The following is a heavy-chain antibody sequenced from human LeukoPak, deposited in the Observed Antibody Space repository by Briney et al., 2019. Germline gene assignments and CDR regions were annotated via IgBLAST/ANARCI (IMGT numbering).Heavy chain of an antibody. CDR1: GGSISSYY. CDR2: IYYSGST. D-gene: IGHD3-10*01. CDR3: ARLTINYGSGSYPGY. V-gene: IGHV4-59*12. J-gene: IGHJ4*02. Sequence: SETLSLTCTVSGGSISSYYWSWIRQPPGKGLEWIGYIYYSGSTNYNPSLKSRVTISVDTSKNQFSLKLSSVTAADTAVYYCARLTINYGSGSYPGYWGQGTLVTVSS.